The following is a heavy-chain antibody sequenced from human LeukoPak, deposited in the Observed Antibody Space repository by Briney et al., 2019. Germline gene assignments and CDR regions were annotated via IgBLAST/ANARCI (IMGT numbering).Heavy chain of an antibody. CDR1: GFTFSSHA. CDR2: ISSNGGST. V-gene: IGHV3-64*01. D-gene: IGHD3-3*01. J-gene: IGHJ4*02. CDR3: ARGYDFWSGYWSHSDY. Sequence: GGSLRLSCAASGFTFSSHAMHWVRQAPGKGLEYVSAISSNGGSTYHANSVKGRFTISRDNSKNTLYLQMGSLRAEDMAVYYCARGYDFWSGYWSHSDYWGQGTLVTVSS.